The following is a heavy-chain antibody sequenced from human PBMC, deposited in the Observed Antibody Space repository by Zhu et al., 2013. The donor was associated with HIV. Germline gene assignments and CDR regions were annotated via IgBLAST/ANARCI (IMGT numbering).Heavy chain of an antibody. Sequence: QVQLVQSGAEVKKPGSSVKVSCKASGGTFSSYAISWVRQAPGQGLEWMGGIIPIFGTANYAQKFQGRVTITADESTSTAYMELSSLRSEDTAVYYCARDGLILTGYYNGGAFDIWGQGTMVTVSS. V-gene: IGHV1-69*01. J-gene: IGHJ3*02. D-gene: IGHD3-9*01. CDR1: GGTFSSYA. CDR2: IIPIFGTA. CDR3: ARDGLILTGYYNGGAFDI.